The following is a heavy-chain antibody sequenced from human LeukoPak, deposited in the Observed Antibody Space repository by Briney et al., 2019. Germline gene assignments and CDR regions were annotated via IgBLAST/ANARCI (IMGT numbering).Heavy chain of an antibody. J-gene: IGHJ4*02. CDR1: GGSISSGSYY. CDR3: ASFLRTVAEDY. D-gene: IGHD6-19*01. CDR2: IYTSGST. V-gene: IGHV4-61*02. Sequence: SETLSLTCTVSGGSISSGSYYWSWIRQPAGKGLEWIGRIYTSGSTNYNPSLKNRVTISVDTSKNQFSLKLSSVTAADTAVYYCASFLRTVAEDYWGQGTLVTVSS.